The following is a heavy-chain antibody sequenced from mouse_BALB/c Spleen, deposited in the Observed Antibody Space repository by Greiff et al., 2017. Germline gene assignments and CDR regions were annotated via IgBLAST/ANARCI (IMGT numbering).Heavy chain of an antibody. D-gene: IGHD2-2*01. Sequence: EVQLQQSGTVLARPGASVKMSCKASGYTFTSYWMHWVKQRPGQGLEWIGAIYPGNSDTSYNQKFKGKAKLTAVTSTSTAYMELSSLTNEDSAVYYCTRWVRLRPYYFDYWGQGTTLTVSS. J-gene: IGHJ2*01. CDR1: GYTFTSYW. CDR3: TRWVRLRPYYFDY. CDR2: IYPGNSDT. V-gene: IGHV1-5*01.